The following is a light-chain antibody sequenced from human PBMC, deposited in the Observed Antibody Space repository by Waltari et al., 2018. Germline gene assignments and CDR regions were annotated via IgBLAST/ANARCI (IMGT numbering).Light chain of an antibody. CDR3: QQYNNWPSYT. V-gene: IGKV3D-15*01. CDR2: GAS. Sequence: EIVMTQSPATLSVSPGERATLSCRASPSVSNNLAWYQQKPGQAPRLIIYGASIRATGIPARFSGSGSGTEFTLTISSLQSEDFAVYYCQQYNNWPSYTFGQGTKLEIK. J-gene: IGKJ2*01. CDR1: PSVSNN.